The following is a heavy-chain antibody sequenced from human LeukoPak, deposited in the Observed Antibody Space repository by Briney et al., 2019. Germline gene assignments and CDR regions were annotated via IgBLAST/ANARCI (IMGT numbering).Heavy chain of an antibody. J-gene: IGHJ6*02. Sequence: PGGSLRLSCAASGFTFSSYAIHWVRQAPGKGLEYVSAISSNGGSTYYANSVKGRFTISRDNSKNTPYLQMGSLRAEDMAVYYCARGSTYYDFWSGPRYGMDVWGQGTTVTVSS. D-gene: IGHD3-3*01. CDR1: GFTFSSYA. CDR2: ISSNGGST. V-gene: IGHV3-64*01. CDR3: ARGSTYYDFWSGPRYGMDV.